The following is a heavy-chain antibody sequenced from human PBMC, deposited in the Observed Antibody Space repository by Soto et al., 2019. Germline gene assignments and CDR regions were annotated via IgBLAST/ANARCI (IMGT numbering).Heavy chain of an antibody. CDR2: IYWNDDA. Sequence: QITLKESGPTLMKPTQTLTLTCTFSGFSLSTSEVGVGWIRQPPGKALEWLALIYWNDDARYSPSLKNRLTITKDNSKNQVVLTMTNVDPVDTATYYCIHDGKLGYTGYDRFDYWGQGTLVTVSS. V-gene: IGHV2-5*01. D-gene: IGHD5-12*01. J-gene: IGHJ4*02. CDR3: IHDGKLGYTGYDRFDY. CDR1: GFSLSTSEVG.